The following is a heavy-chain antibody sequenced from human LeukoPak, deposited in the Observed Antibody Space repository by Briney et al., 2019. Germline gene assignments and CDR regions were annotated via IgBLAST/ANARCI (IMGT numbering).Heavy chain of an antibody. J-gene: IGHJ4*02. CDR2: INPSGGST. CDR1: GYTFTSYY. D-gene: IGHD2-15*01. Sequence: ASVKVSCKASGYTFTSYYMHWVRQAPGQGLEWMGIINPSGGSTSYAQKFQGRVTMTRDMSTSTVYMELSSLRSEDTAVYYCASSPYCSGGSCYYDWGYYFDYWGQGTLVTVSS. V-gene: IGHV1-46*01. CDR3: ASSPYCSGGSCYYDWGYYFDY.